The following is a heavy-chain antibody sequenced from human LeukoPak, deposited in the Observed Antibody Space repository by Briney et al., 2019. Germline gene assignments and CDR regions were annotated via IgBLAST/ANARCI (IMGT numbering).Heavy chain of an antibody. CDR2: INTNTGNP. CDR1: GYTFTSYA. D-gene: IGHD3-22*01. CDR3: ARAGHPPYYYDSSGYQLDY. V-gene: IGHV7-4-1*02. J-gene: IGHJ4*02. Sequence: GASVKVSCKASGYTFTSYAMNWVRQAPGQGLEWMGWINTNTGNPTYAQGFTGRFVFSLDTSVSTAYLQISSLKAEDTAVYYCARAGHPPYYYDSSGYQLDYWGQGTLVTVSS.